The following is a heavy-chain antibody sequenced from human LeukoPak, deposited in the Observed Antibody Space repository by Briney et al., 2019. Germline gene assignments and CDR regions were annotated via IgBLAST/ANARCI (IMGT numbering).Heavy chain of an antibody. CDR3: ARDGGRFLERSYYFDY. J-gene: IGHJ4*02. V-gene: IGHV4-30-2*01. CDR1: GGSISSGGYY. Sequence: PTETLSLTCTVSGGSISSGGYYWSWIRQPPGKGLEWIGYIYHSGSTYYNPSLKSRVTISVDRSKNQFSLKLSSVTAADTAVYYCARDGGRFLERSYYFDYWGQGTLVTVSS. CDR2: IYHSGST. D-gene: IGHD3-3*01.